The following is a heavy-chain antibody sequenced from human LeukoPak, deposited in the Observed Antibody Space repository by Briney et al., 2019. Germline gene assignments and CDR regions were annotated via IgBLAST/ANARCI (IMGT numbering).Heavy chain of an antibody. V-gene: IGHV3-23*01. CDR2: ISGSGDST. J-gene: IGHJ4*02. CDR3: ARGLYGAN. Sequence: GGSLRLSCAASGFTFSSYSMNWVRQAPGKGLEWVSTISGSGDSTYYADSVKGRFTISRDNSKDTLYLQMNSLRAEDTAVYYCARGLYGANWGQGTLVTVSS. CDR1: GFTFSSYS. D-gene: IGHD2-8*01.